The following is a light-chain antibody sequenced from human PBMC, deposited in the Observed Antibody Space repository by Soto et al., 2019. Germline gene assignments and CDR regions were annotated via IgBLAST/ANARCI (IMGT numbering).Light chain of an antibody. V-gene: IGLV1-51*02. CDR2: ENN. J-gene: IGLJ2*01. CDR1: SSNVGNNY. Sequence: QSVLTQPPSVSAAPGQTVTISCSGSSSNVGNNYVSWYQYLPGTAPKLLIYENNKRPSGIPDRFSGSKSGTSATLGITGLQTGDDADYYCGTWDSSLSAHVVFGGGTKLTVL. CDR3: GTWDSSLSAHVV.